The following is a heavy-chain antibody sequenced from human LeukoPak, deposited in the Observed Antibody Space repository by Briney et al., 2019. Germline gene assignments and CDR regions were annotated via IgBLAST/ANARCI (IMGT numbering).Heavy chain of an antibody. V-gene: IGHV3-30*18. D-gene: IGHD2-15*01. CDR2: ISYDGSNK. J-gene: IGHJ4*02. CDR1: GFTFSSYG. CDR3: AKEGSGGSYYFDY. Sequence: GGSLRLSCAASGFTFSSYGMHWVRQAPGKGLEWVAVISYDGSNKYYADSVKGRFTISRDNSKNTLYLQMNSLRAEDTAVYYCAKEGSGGSYYFDYWGQGTLVTVSS.